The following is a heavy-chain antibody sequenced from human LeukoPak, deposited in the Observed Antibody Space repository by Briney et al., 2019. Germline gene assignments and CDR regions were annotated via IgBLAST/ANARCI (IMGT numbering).Heavy chain of an antibody. CDR2: IWYDGSDT. CDR1: GFTFSTYG. D-gene: IGHD3-3*01. V-gene: IGHV3-33*06. Sequence: PGGSLRLSCAASGFTFSTYGMHWVRQAPGKGLEGVAVIWYDGSDTYYADSVKGRFTISRDNSKNRLYLQMNSLRVEDTAVYSCAKGFSHYYYALDVWGQGTTVTVSS. CDR3: AKGFSHYYYALDV. J-gene: IGHJ6*02.